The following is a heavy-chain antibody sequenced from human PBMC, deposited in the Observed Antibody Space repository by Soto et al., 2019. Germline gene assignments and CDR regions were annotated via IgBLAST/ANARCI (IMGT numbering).Heavy chain of an antibody. CDR1: GFTFSSYA. J-gene: IGHJ4*02. CDR2: ISSSGGST. D-gene: IGHD6-19*01. Sequence: EVQLLDSGGGLVQPGGSLRLSCAASGFTFSSYAMNWVRQAPGKGLEWVSGISSSGGSTYYADAVKGRFTISRDNSRNTLYLQMNSLRAEDTAIYYCASSGWRETVVWYFDYWGQGTLVTVSS. CDR3: ASSGWRETVVWYFDY. V-gene: IGHV3-23*01.